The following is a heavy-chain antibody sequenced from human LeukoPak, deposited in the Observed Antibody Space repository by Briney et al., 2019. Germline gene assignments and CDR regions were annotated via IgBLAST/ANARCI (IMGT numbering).Heavy chain of an antibody. CDR2: ISSSSSYI. D-gene: IGHD4-17*01. Sequence: GGSLRLSCAAPGFTFSSYSMNWVRQAPGKGLEWVSSISSSSSYIYYADSVKGRFTISRDNAKNSLYLQMNSLRAEDTAVYYCARLRSNYYYYGMDVWGQGTTVTVSS. V-gene: IGHV3-21*01. CDR1: GFTFSSYS. J-gene: IGHJ6*02. CDR3: ARLRSNYYYYGMDV.